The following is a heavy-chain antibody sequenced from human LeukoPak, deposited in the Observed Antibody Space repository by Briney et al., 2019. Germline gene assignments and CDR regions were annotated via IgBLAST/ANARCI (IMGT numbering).Heavy chain of an antibody. CDR3: AKDEGYRYYYDSSGYLQY. J-gene: IGHJ4*02. CDR1: GFTFSSYG. V-gene: IGHV3-30*02. D-gene: IGHD3-22*01. CDR2: IRYDGSNK. Sequence: GGSLRLSCAASGFTFSSYGMHWVRQAPGKGLEWVAFIRYDGSNKYYADSVKGGFTISRDNSKNTLYLQMNSLRAEDTAVYYCAKDEGYRYYYDSSGYLQYWGQGTLVTVSS.